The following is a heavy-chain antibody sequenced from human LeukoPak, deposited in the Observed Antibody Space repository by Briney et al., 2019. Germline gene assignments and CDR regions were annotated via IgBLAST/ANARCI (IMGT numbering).Heavy chain of an antibody. CDR3: ARAGYDSSGYSTYYFDY. D-gene: IGHD3-22*01. Sequence: SETLSLTCIVSGGSIRSGGYYWSWIRQHPGKGLEWIGYIYHSGNAYYNPSLTSRVTISVDTSKNQFSLKLSSVTAADTAVYYCARAGYDSSGYSTYYFDYWGQGTLVTVSS. V-gene: IGHV4-31*03. CDR2: IYHSGNA. J-gene: IGHJ4*02. CDR1: GGSIRSGGYY.